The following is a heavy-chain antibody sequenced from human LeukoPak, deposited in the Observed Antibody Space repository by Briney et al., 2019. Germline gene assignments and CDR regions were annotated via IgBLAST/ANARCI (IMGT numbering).Heavy chain of an antibody. J-gene: IGHJ5*02. V-gene: IGHV4-34*01. CDR2: INHSGST. D-gene: IGHD6-13*01. CDR1: GGSFSAYY. CDR3: ARGRGARSSRWYNWFDP. Sequence: SETLSLTCAVYGGSFSAYYWSWIHQHPGKGLEWLGEINHSGSTNYNPSLKSRVTISIDTSKNQFSLEMSSVTAADTAVYYCARGRGARSSRWYNWFDPWGQGTLVTVSS.